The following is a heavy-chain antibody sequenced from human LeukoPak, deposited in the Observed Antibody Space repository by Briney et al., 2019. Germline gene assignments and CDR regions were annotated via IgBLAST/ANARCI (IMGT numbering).Heavy chain of an antibody. CDR1: GYSISSGYY. J-gene: IGHJ4*02. CDR3: ARLGYCSSTSCSFGDIDY. V-gene: IGHV4-38-2*02. Sequence: SETLSLTCTVSGYSISSGYYWGWIRQPPGKGLEWIGSIYHSGSTYYNPSLKSRVTISVDTSKNQFSLKLSSVTAADTAVYYCARLGYCSSTSCSFGDIDYWGQGTLVTVSS. CDR2: IYHSGST. D-gene: IGHD2-2*01.